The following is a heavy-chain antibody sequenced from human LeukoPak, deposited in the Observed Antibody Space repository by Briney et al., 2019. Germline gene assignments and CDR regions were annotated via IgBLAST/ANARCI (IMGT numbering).Heavy chain of an antibody. CDR2: ISGGGGST. J-gene: IGHJ4*02. D-gene: IGHD1-26*01. CDR3: AKGGKWDVTPFDY. Sequence: GGSLRLSCAASGFIFSNYGMNWVRQAPGKGLEWVSTISGGGGSTYYADSVKGRFTISRDNSKNTLYLQVNSLRAEDTAVYYCAKGGKWDVTPFDYWGQGTLVTVSS. V-gene: IGHV3-23*01. CDR1: GFIFSNYG.